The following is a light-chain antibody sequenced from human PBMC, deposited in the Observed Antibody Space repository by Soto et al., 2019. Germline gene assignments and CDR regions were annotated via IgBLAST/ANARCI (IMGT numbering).Light chain of an antibody. CDR1: SSDVWSYNL. Sequence: QSALTQPASVSGSPGQSITISCTGTSSDVWSYNLVSWYQQHPGKAPKLMIYEGSKRPSGVSNRFSGSKSGNTASLTISGLQAEDEADYYCCSYAGSSTVVFRGGTQLTVL. CDR2: EGS. J-gene: IGLJ2*01. V-gene: IGLV2-23*01. CDR3: CSYAGSSTVV.